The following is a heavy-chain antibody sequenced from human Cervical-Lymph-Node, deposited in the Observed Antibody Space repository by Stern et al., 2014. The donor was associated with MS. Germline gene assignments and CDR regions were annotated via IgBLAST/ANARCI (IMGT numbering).Heavy chain of an antibody. J-gene: IGHJ4*02. Sequence: EDQLVESGGGLVKPGGSLRLSCAASGFTFSSNSMTWVRQAPGKGLEWVSFISSSSGSIYYADSVKGRFTISRDNAKNSLYLQMNSLRAEDTAVYYCARGIAAAGTRPFDYWGQGTLVTVSS. D-gene: IGHD6-13*01. CDR3: ARGIAAAGTRPFDY. CDR1: GFTFSSNS. V-gene: IGHV3-21*01. CDR2: ISSSSGSI.